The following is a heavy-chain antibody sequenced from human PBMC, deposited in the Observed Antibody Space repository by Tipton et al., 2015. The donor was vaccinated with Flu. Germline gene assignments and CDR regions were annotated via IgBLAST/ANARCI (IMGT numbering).Heavy chain of an antibody. CDR3: ARGRGYYYDFDY. D-gene: IGHD3-22*01. Sequence: TLSLTCAVYGGSFSGYYWSWIRQPPGKGLEWIGEINHSGSTNYNPSLKSRVTISVDTSKNQFSLKLSSVTAADTAVYYCARGRGYYYDFDYWGQGTLVTVSS. CDR2: INHSGST. CDR1: GGSFSGYY. V-gene: IGHV4-34*01. J-gene: IGHJ4*02.